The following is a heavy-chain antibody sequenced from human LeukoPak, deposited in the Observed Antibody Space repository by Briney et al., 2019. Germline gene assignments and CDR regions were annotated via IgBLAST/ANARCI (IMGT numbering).Heavy chain of an antibody. J-gene: IGHJ4*02. CDR3: ARDPVEMATIEGDY. V-gene: IGHV4-59*12. CDR2: IYYSGST. Sequence: SETLSLTCTVSGGSISSYSWSWIRQPPGKGLEWIGSIYYSGSTYYNPSLKSRVTISVDTSKNQFSLKLSSVTAADTAVYYCARDPVEMATIEGDYWGQGTLVTVSS. CDR1: GGSISSYS. D-gene: IGHD5-24*01.